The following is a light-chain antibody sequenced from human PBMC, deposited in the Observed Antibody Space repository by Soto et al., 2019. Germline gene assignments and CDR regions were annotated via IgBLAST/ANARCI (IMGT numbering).Light chain of an antibody. Sequence: EIVLTQSPGTLSLSPGERATLSCRASQSVSNNFLAWYQQKLGQAPRLLIYDASRRATGIPDRFSGSGSGTDFTLTISRLEPEDFAVYFCQQYGGLPWTFGQGTKVEIK. CDR2: DAS. CDR3: QQYGGLPWT. V-gene: IGKV3-20*01. CDR1: QSVSNNF. J-gene: IGKJ1*01.